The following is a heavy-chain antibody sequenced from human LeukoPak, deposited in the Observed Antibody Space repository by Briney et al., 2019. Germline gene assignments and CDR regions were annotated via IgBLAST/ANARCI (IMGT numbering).Heavy chain of an antibody. D-gene: IGHD3-22*01. CDR3: AKVGSGYYDHLDF. V-gene: IGHV3-23*01. Sequence: ETLSLTCTVSGGSIRSSYYYWGWIRQPPGKGLEWVSAISSSGGSTYHADSVRGRFTISRDNSKNTQYLQMNSLRVEDTAVYYCAKVGSGYYDHLDFWGQGILVTVSS. CDR1: GGSIRSSYYY. J-gene: IGHJ4*02. CDR2: ISSSGGST.